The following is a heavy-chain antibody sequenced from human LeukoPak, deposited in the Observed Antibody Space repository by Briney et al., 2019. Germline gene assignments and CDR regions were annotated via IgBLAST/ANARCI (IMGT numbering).Heavy chain of an antibody. CDR3: ANQARRTGYYFDY. J-gene: IGHJ4*02. CDR2: ISSSGGST. V-gene: IGHV3-23*01. Sequence: GGSLRLSCAASGITFSSYAMSWVRRAPGKGLEWFSSISSSGGSTYYADSVKGRFTVSRDNSKNALYLQMSSLRAEDTAVYYCANQARRTGYYFDYWGQGTLVTVSS. CDR1: GITFSSYA.